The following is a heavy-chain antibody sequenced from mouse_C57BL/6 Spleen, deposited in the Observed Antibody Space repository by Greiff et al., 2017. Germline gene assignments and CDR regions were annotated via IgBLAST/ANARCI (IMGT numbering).Heavy chain of an antibody. CDR3: SGSDDGSSWYDY. V-gene: IGHV1-15*01. CDR1: GYTFTDYE. D-gene: IGHD1-1*01. J-gene: IGHJ2*01. CDR2: IDPETGGT. Sequence: VQLQQSGAELVRPGASVTLSCTASGYTFTDYEMHWVKQTPVHGLEWIGAIDPETGGTAYNQKFKGKAILTADKSSSTAYMKLRSLASEDSAVYYCSGSDDGSSWYDYWGQGTTLTVSS.